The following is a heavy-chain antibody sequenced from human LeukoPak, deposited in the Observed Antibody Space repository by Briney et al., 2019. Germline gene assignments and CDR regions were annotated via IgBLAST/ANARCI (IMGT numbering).Heavy chain of an antibody. J-gene: IGHJ4*02. D-gene: IGHD6-19*01. CDR1: GFTFNSYS. V-gene: IGHV3-21*01. CDR3: TGESGSGFDY. Sequence: GGSLRLSCAASGFTFNSYSMNWVRQAPGKGLEWVSSVTSSSTYIYYADSVKGRFTMSRDNAKNSLYLQMNSLRAEDTAVYYCTGESGSGFDYWGQGTLVTVSS. CDR2: VTSSSTYI.